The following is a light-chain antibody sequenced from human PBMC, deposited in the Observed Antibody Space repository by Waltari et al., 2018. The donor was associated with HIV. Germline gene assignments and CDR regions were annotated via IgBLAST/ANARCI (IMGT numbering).Light chain of an antibody. CDR1: RNHVDYQG. V-gene: IGLV10-54*04. CDR2: RNN. CDR3: SAWDFSLGAWV. J-gene: IGLJ3*02. Sequence: QAGLTQPPSVSKALRQTATLTCTGNRNHVDYQGAAWLQQHPGHPPKLLSYRNNNRPAGISERFSASRSGNTTSLTIAGLQPEDEADYYCSAWDFSLGAWVFGGGTKLTVL.